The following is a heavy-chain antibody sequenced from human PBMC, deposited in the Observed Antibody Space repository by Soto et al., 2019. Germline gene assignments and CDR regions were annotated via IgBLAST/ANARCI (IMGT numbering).Heavy chain of an antibody. CDR2: IKQDGSEK. V-gene: IGHV3-7*03. J-gene: IGHJ3*02. Sequence: GGSLRLSCAASGFTFSSYWMSWVRQAPGKGLEWVANIKQDGSEKYYVDSVKGRFTISRDNAKNSLYLQMNSLRAEDTAVYYCARDMNIVVVTAIEDAFDIWGQGTMVTVSS. CDR1: GFTFSSYW. CDR3: ARDMNIVVVTAIEDAFDI. D-gene: IGHD2-21*02.